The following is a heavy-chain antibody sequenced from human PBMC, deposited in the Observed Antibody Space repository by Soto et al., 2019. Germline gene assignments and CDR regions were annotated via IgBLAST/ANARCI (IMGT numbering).Heavy chain of an antibody. CDR1: RVAITSNW. V-gene: IGHV4-4*02. D-gene: IGHD3-9*01. J-gene: IGHJ4*02. CDR3: ATYYDVLTGYTFDS. Sequence: QVQLQESGPGLVEPSGTLSLTCAVSRVAITSNWWSWVRQPPGKGLEWIGEIYHSGDTRYNPSLKSRVTMSVDKSKNQLSLKLNSVTAADMAVYYCATYYDVLTGYTFDSWGQGALVTVSS. CDR2: IYHSGDT.